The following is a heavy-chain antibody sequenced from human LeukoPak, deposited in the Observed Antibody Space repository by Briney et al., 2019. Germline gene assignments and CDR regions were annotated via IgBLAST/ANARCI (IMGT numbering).Heavy chain of an antibody. J-gene: IGHJ4*02. D-gene: IGHD2-2*01. V-gene: IGHV1-18*01. CDR1: GYTFTSYG. CDR3: ARARPRYCSSTSCYLIDYFDY. CDR2: ISAYNGNT. Sequence: ASVKVSCKASGYTFTSYGISWVRQAPGQGLEWMGWISAYNGNTNYAQKLQGRVTMTTDPSTSTAYMELRSLRSDDTAVYYCARARPRYCSSTSCYLIDYFDYWGQGTLVTVSS.